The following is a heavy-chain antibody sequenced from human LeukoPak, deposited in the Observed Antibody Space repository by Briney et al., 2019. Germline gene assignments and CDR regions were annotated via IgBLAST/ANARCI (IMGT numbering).Heavy chain of an antibody. CDR3: ARNPRMTNYFDY. CDR1: GGSFSGYY. Sequence: PSETLSLTCAVYGGSFSGYYWSWIRQPPGKGLEWIGEINHSGSTNYNPSLKSRVTISVDTSKNQFSLRLSSVTAADTAVYYCARNPRMTNYFDYWGQGTLVTVSS. J-gene: IGHJ4*02. CDR2: INHSGST. D-gene: IGHD2-8*01. V-gene: IGHV4-34*01.